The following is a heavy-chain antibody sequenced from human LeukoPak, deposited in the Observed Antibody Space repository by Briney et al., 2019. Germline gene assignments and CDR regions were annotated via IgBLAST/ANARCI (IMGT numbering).Heavy chain of an antibody. CDR1: GFTFNDYY. D-gene: IGHD3-22*01. V-gene: IGHV3-11*04. CDR2: ISSGGSAI. CDR3: ARYYYDSSGYYYPADY. Sequence: GSLRLSCAASGFTFNDYYMSWIRQAPGKGLEWVSYISSGGSAIYYADSVKGRFTISRDNAKNSLYLQMNSLRAEDTAVYYCARYYYDSSGYYYPADYWGQGTLVTVSS. J-gene: IGHJ4*02.